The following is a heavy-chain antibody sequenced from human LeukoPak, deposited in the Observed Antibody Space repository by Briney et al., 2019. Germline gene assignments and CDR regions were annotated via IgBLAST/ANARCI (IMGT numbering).Heavy chain of an antibody. CDR1: GYTFTGYY. CDR3: ARHRGIAVAAFDY. CDR2: INPNSGGT. Sequence: ASVKVSCKASGYTFTGYYMHWVRQAPGQGLEWMGWINPNSGGTNYAQKFQGRVTMTRDTSISTAYMELSRLRSDDTAVYYCARHRGIAVAAFDYWGQGTLVTVSS. J-gene: IGHJ4*02. V-gene: IGHV1-2*02. D-gene: IGHD6-19*01.